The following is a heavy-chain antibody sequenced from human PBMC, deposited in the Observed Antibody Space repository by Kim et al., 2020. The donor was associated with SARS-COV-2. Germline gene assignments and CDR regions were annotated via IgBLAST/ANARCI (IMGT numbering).Heavy chain of an antibody. Sequence: SETLSLTCAVYGGSFSGYYWSWIRQPPGKGLEWIGEINHSGSTNYNPSLKSRVTISVDTSKNQFSLKLSSVTAADTAVYYCARAGPPLYYWGQGTLVTVSS. CDR3: ARAGPPLYY. J-gene: IGHJ4*02. CDR2: INHSGST. CDR1: GGSFSGYY. V-gene: IGHV4-34*01.